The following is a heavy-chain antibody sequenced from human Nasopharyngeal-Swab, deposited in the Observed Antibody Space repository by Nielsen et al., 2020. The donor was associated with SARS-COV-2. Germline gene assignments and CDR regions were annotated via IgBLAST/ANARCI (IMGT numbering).Heavy chain of an antibody. CDR2: IYYSGST. CDR1: GGSISSSSYY. CDR3: ARHGTTCGNWNYAGDAFDI. V-gene: IGHV4-39*01. J-gene: IGHJ3*02. Sequence: SETLSLTCTVSGGSISSSSYYWGWIRQPPGKGLEWIGSIYYSGSTYYNPSLKSRVTISVDTSKNQFSLKLSSVTAADTAVYYCARHGTTCGNWNYAGDAFDIWGQGTMVTVSS. D-gene: IGHD1-7*01.